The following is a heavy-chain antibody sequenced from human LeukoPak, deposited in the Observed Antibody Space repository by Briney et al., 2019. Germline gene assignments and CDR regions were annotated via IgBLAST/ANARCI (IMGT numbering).Heavy chain of an antibody. CDR3: ASLIHDYGDNWFDP. CDR1: GFTFSSYA. Sequence: GGSLRLSCAASGFTFSSYAMSWVRQAPGKGLEWVSSISSSSSYIYYADSVKGRFTISRDNAKNSLYLQMNSLRAEDTAVYYCASLIHDYGDNWFDPWGQGTLVTVSS. V-gene: IGHV3-21*01. D-gene: IGHD4-17*01. J-gene: IGHJ5*02. CDR2: ISSSSSYI.